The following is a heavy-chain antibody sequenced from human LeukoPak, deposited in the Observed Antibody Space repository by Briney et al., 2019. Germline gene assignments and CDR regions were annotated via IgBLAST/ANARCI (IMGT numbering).Heavy chain of an antibody. CDR1: GFTFSSYG. D-gene: IGHD3-3*01. Sequence: PGGSLRLSCAASGFTFSSYGMHWVRQAPGKGLEWVAVIWYDGSNKYYADSVKGRFTISRDNSKNTLYLRMNSLRAEDTAVYYCARGPLSDDFWSGYCLDYWGQGTLVTVSS. J-gene: IGHJ4*02. CDR2: IWYDGSNK. V-gene: IGHV3-33*01. CDR3: ARGPLSDDFWSGYCLDY.